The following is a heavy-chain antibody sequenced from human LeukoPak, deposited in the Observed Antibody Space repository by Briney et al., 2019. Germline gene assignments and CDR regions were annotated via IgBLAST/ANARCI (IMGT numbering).Heavy chain of an antibody. V-gene: IGHV3-73*01. J-gene: IGHJ4*02. D-gene: IGHD6-19*01. CDR1: GFTFSGSA. CDR3: TSVLPGYSSGWFD. CDR2: IRSKANSYAT. Sequence: PGGSLRLSCAASGFTFSGSAMHWVRQASGKGLEWVGLIRSKANSYATAYAASVKGRFTISRDDSKNTAYLQMNSLKTEDTAVYYCTSVLPGYSSGWFDWGQGTLVTVSS.